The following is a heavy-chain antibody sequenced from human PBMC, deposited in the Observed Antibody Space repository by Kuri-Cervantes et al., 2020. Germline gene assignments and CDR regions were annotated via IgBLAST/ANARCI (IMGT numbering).Heavy chain of an antibody. V-gene: IGHV1-2*02. CDR3: ARGRRGYSGYDSYFWYYYYGMDV. CDR1: GYTFTGYY. Sequence: ASVKVSCKASGYTFTGYYMHWVRQAPGQGLEWMGWINPNSGGTNYAQKFQGRVTMTRDTSISTAYMELSRLRSDDTAVYYCARGRRGYSGYDSYFWYYYYGMDVWGQGTTVTGSS. J-gene: IGHJ6*02. D-gene: IGHD5-12*01. CDR2: INPNSGGT.